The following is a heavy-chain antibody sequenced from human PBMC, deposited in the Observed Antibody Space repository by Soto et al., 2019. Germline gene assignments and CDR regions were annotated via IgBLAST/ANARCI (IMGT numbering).Heavy chain of an antibody. Sequence: SETLSLTCAVYGGSFSGYYWSWIRQPPGKGLEWIGEINHSGSTNYNPSLKSRVTISVDTSKNQFSLKLSSVTAADTAVYYCARGLGPPTTVTTLSDYYYYYMDVWGKGTTVTVSS. J-gene: IGHJ6*03. CDR3: ARGLGPPTTVTTLSDYYYYYMDV. CDR1: GGSFSGYY. D-gene: IGHD4-17*01. V-gene: IGHV4-34*01. CDR2: INHSGST.